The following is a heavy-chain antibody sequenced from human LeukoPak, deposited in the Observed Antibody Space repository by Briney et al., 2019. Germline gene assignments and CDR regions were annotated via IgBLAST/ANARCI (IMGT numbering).Heavy chain of an antibody. J-gene: IGHJ4*02. D-gene: IGHD3-9*01. Sequence: VASVKVSCKASGYTFTSYYMHWVRQAPGKGLEWMGGFDPEDGETIYAQKFQGRVTMTEDTSTDTAYMELSSLRSEDTAVYYCATVRRYYDILTGYYVNYFDYWGQGTLVTVSS. CDR2: FDPEDGET. CDR3: ATVRRYYDILTGYYVNYFDY. CDR1: GYTFTSYY. V-gene: IGHV1-24*01.